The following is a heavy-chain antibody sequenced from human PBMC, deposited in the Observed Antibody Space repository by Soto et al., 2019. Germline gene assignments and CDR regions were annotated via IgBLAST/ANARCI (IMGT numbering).Heavy chain of an antibody. J-gene: IGHJ5*02. D-gene: IGHD4-17*01. CDR2: ISYDGSNK. CDR1: GFTFSSYA. V-gene: IGHV3-30-3*01. Sequence: RRLSCAASGFTFSSYAMHWVRQAPGKGLEWVAVISYDGSNKYYADSVKGRFTISRDNSKNTLYLQMNSLRAEDTAVYYCARLRFPYMTTGNWFDPWGQGTLVTVSS. CDR3: ARLRFPYMTTGNWFDP.